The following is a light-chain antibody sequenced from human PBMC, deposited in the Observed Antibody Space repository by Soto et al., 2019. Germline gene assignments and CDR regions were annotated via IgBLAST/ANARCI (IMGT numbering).Light chain of an antibody. Sequence: QSVLTQPPSVSGAPGQRVTISCTRSSSNIGAGYDVHWYQQLPGTAPKLLIYGNSNRPSGVPDRFSGSKSGTSASLAITGLQAEDEADYYCQSYDSSRWVFGGGTKLAVL. J-gene: IGLJ3*02. CDR3: QSYDSSRWV. CDR2: GNS. CDR1: SSNIGAGYD. V-gene: IGLV1-40*01.